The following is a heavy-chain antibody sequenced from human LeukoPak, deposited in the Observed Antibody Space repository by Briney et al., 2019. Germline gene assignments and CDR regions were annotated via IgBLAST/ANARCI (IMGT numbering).Heavy chain of an antibody. CDR1: GGSISSYY. Sequence: SETLPLTCTVSGGSISSYYWSWIRQPPGKGLEWIGYIYYSGSTNYNPSLKSRVTISVDTSKNQFSLKLSSVTAADTAVYYCARDPSYGDYEVYWGQGTLVTVSS. J-gene: IGHJ4*02. D-gene: IGHD4-17*01. V-gene: IGHV4-59*01. CDR3: ARDPSYGDYEVY. CDR2: IYYSGST.